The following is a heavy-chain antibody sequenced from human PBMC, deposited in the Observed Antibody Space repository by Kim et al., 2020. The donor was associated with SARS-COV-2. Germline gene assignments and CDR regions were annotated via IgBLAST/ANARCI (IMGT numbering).Heavy chain of an antibody. V-gene: IGHV4-34*01. D-gene: IGHD3-22*01. CDR1: GGSFSGYY. CDR2: INDSGST. CDR3: ARDLNYYDSSGHRGFDY. J-gene: IGHJ4*01. Sequence: SETLSLTCAVYGGSFSGYYWSWIRQPPGKGLEWIGEINDSGSTNYNPSLKSRVTISVDTSKNQFSLKLGSVTAADTAVYDCARDLNYYDSSGHRGFDYWG.